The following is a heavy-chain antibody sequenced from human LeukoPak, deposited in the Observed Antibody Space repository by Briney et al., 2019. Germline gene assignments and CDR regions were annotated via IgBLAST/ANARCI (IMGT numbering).Heavy chain of an antibody. V-gene: IGHV4-59*01. CDR2: IYYSGST. D-gene: IGHD6-19*01. J-gene: IGHJ4*02. CDR3: ASDVVAGYFDY. Sequence: SETLSLTCTVSGGSISSYYWSWIRQPPGKGLEWIGYIYYSGSTNYNPSLKSRVTISVDTSKNQFSLKLSSVTAADTAVYYCASDVVAGYFDYWGQGTLVTVSS. CDR1: GGSISSYY.